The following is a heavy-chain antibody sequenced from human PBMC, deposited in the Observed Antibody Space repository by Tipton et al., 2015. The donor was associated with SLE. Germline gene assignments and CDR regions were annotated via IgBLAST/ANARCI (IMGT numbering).Heavy chain of an antibody. J-gene: IGHJ4*02. CDR3: ARGGASDIIDY. Sequence: TLSLTCTVSGGSISSSSYYWGWIRQPPGKGLEWIGSIYYSGSTYYNPSLKSRVTISVDTSKNQFSLKLSSVTAADTAVYYCARGGASDIIDYWGQGTLVTVSS. CDR2: IYYSGST. D-gene: IGHD2-15*01. CDR1: GGSISSSSYY. V-gene: IGHV4-39*07.